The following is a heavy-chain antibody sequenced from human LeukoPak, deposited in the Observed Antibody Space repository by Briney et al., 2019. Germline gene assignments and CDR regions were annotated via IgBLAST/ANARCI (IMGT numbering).Heavy chain of an antibody. V-gene: IGHV4-34*01. CDR2: INHSGST. CDR3: ARIRLYSSSWYVANWFDP. CDR1: GGSFSGYY. Sequence: SGTLSLTCAVYGGSFSGYYWSWIRQPPGKGLEWIGEINHSGSTNYNPSLKSRVTISVDTSKNQFSLKLSSVTAADTAVYYCARIRLYSSSWYVANWFDPWGQGTLVTVSS. D-gene: IGHD6-13*01. J-gene: IGHJ5*02.